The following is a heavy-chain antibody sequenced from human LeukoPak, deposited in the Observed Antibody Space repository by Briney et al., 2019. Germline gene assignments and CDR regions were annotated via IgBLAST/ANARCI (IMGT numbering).Heavy chain of an antibody. D-gene: IGHD3-3*01. Sequence: SETLSLTCAVYGGSFSGYYWSWIRQPPGKGLEWIGEINHSGSTNYNPSLKSRVTISVDTSKNQFSLKLSSVTAADTAVYYCARGVNFRPNLFGVVIIPVSGFDYWGQGTLVTVSS. CDR2: INHSGST. J-gene: IGHJ4*02. CDR3: ARGVNFRPNLFGVVIIPVSGFDY. CDR1: GGSFSGYY. V-gene: IGHV4-34*01.